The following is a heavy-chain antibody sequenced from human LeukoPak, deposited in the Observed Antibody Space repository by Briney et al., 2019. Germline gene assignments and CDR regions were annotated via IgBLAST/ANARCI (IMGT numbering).Heavy chain of an antibody. CDR3: ASGCSSTSCYARSGYYYYMDV. CDR2: IIPIFGTA. V-gene: IGHV1-69*13. CDR1: GGTFSSYA. J-gene: IGHJ6*03. D-gene: IGHD2-2*01. Sequence: GASVKVSCKASGGTFSSYAISWVRQAPGQGLGWMGGIIPIFGTANYAQKFQGRVTITADESTSTAYMELSSLRSEDTAVYYCASGCSSTSCYARSGYYYYMDVWGKGTTVTISS.